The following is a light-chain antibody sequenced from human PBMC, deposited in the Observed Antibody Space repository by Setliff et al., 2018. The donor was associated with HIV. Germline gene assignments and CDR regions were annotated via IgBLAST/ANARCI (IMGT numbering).Light chain of an antibody. CDR1: SSDVGGYDS. CDR2: EVI. Sequence: QSVLTQPASVSGSPRQSITISCTGTSSDVGGYDSVSWYQQHPGKVPKLLIYEVINRPSGVSTRFSGSKSGNTASLTISGLQAEGEADYYCSSYSTSNSLVVFGGGTKVTVL. CDR3: SSYSTSNSLVV. J-gene: IGLJ2*01. V-gene: IGLV2-14*01.